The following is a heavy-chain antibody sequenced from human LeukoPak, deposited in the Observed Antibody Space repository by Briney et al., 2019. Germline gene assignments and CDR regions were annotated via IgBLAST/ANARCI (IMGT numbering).Heavy chain of an antibody. J-gene: IGHJ4*02. Sequence: SQTLSLTCTVSGGSISTPGYYWSWIRQHPGKGLEWIGYIYYSGSTYYNPSLKSRVTISVDTSKNQFSLKLSSVTAADTAVYYCASRGAYCGADCYLPAFDYWGQGTLVTVSS. CDR1: GGSISTPGYY. CDR2: IYYSGST. D-gene: IGHD2-21*02. CDR3: ASRGAYCGADCYLPAFDY. V-gene: IGHV4-31*03.